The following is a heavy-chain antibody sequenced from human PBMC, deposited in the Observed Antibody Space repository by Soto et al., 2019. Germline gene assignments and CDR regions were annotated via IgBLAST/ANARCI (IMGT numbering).Heavy chain of an antibody. J-gene: IGHJ5*02. CDR1: GDSITNYY. CDR2: MSYSGST. D-gene: IGHD6-19*01. CDR3: ANETSGWRGWFDP. Sequence: QVQLQESGPGLVKPSETLSLTSTVAGDSITNYYWNWIRQPPGKGLEWIGYMSYSGSTYYNPSLKSRVTLSIDTSKHKFALKLSSVTAADTAVYYCANETSGWRGWFDPWGQGTLVTVSS. V-gene: IGHV4-59*01.